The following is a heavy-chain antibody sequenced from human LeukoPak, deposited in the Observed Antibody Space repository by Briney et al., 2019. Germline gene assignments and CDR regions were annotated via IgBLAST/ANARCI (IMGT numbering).Heavy chain of an antibody. D-gene: IGHD6-19*01. CDR2: ISGSGGST. CDR1: GFTFSSYA. CDR3: AKLPSYSSGWYSVY. J-gene: IGHJ4*02. Sequence: PGGSLRLSCAASGFTFSSYAMSWVRQAPGKGLEWVSAISGSGGSTYYADSVKGRFTISRDNSKNTLYLQMNGLRAEDTAVYYCAKLPSYSSGWYSVYWGQGTLVTVSS. V-gene: IGHV3-23*01.